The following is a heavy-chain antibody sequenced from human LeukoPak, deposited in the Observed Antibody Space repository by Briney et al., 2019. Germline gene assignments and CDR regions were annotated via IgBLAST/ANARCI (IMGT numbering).Heavy chain of an antibody. V-gene: IGHV1-18*01. CDR1: GYTFTSYG. J-gene: IGHJ4*02. D-gene: IGHD6-6*01. CDR2: ISAYNGNT. Sequence: ASVKVSCKASGYTFTSYGISWVRQAPGQGLEWMGWISAYNGNTNYAQKLKGRVTMTTDTSTSTAYMELRSLRSDDTAVYYCARGYRYSSSSGFDYWGQGTLVTVSS. CDR3: ARGYRYSSSSGFDY.